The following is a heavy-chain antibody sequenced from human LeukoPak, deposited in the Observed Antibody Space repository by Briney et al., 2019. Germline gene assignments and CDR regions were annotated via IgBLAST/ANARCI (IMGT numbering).Heavy chain of an antibody. CDR1: GFTSRSYS. CDR2: IISSSSYI. D-gene: IGHD5-12*01. Sequence: GGSLRLSCAPSGFTSRSYSMNWVRKAPGKGLEWFSSIISSSSYIYYADSVKGRFTISRDNAKNSLYLQMNSLRAEDTAVYYCARQGYSGYDPKYYFDYWGQGTLVTVSS. CDR3: ARQGYSGYDPKYYFDY. J-gene: IGHJ4*02. V-gene: IGHV3-21*01.